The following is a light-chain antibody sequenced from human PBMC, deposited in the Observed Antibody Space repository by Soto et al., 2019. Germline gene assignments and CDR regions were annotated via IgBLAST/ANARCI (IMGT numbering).Light chain of an antibody. Sequence: DIQMTQSPSTLSASEGDRVTITCRASQSIGTWLAWYQQKPGKAPKLLIYKASSLESGVPSRFSGSGSGTEFTLTISILQPDDFATYYCQQYNDYQRTFGQGTKVEVK. J-gene: IGKJ1*01. CDR3: QQYNDYQRT. CDR1: QSIGTW. CDR2: KAS. V-gene: IGKV1-5*03.